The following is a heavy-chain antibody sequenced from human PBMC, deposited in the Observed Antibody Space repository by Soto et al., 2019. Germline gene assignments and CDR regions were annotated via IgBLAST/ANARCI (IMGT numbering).Heavy chain of an antibody. Sequence: QVQLVQSGAEVKKPGASVKVSCKASGYTFTSYGISWVRQAPGQGLEWMGWISAYNGNTNYAQKLQGRVTMTTDTSTSTAYMDLRNLRSDDTAVYYCERVGHFDWLQRPYLPGEYWGHVTLVTVSS. V-gene: IGHV1-18*01. CDR1: GYTFTSYG. D-gene: IGHD3-9*01. J-gene: IGHJ4*01. CDR2: ISAYNGNT. CDR3: ERVGHFDWLQRPYLPGEY.